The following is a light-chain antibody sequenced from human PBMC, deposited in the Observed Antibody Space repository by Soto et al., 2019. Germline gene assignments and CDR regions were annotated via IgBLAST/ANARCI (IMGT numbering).Light chain of an antibody. J-gene: IGLJ1*01. CDR3: SSSSSLSSTGI. Sequence: QSALTQPASVSGSLGQSITISCTGTGSDVGSYKYVSWYQQHPGKAPKLIIFEVSNRPSGVSDRFSGSKSGNTASLTISGVQADEEADYYCSSSSSLSSTGIFGTGTKLTVL. CDR2: EVS. V-gene: IGLV2-14*01. CDR1: GSDVGSYKY.